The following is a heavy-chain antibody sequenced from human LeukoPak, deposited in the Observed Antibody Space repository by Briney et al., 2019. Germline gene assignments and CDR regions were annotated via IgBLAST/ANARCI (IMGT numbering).Heavy chain of an antibody. Sequence: ASETLSLTCTASGGSISSSSYYWGWIRQPPGKGLEWIGSIYYSGSTYYNPSLKSRVTISVDTSKNQFSLKLSSVTAADTAVYYCARQQVTMVRGVIDYWGQGTLVTVSS. D-gene: IGHD3-10*01. V-gene: IGHV4-39*01. CDR3: ARQQVTMVRGVIDY. J-gene: IGHJ4*02. CDR1: GGSISSSSYY. CDR2: IYYSGST.